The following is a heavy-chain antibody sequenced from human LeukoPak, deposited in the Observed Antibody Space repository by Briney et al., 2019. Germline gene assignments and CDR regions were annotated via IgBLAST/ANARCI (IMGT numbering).Heavy chain of an antibody. V-gene: IGHV3-11*06. Sequence: GGSLRLSCVVSGFTFSDYYMNWIRQAPGKGLEWLSYISGSSSHTLYADSVKGRFTISRDNTKNSLRLQMNTLRAEDTAVYYCARFELDSGGYASNFDSWGQGTLVTVSS. J-gene: IGHJ4*02. D-gene: IGHD3-22*01. CDR1: GFTFSDYY. CDR2: ISGSSSHT. CDR3: ARFELDSGGYASNFDS.